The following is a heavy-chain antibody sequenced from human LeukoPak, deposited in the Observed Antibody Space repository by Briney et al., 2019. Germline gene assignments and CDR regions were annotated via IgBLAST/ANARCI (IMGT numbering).Heavy chain of an antibody. CDR1: GGSISSGSYY. Sequence: SETLSLTCTVSGGSISSGSYYWSWIRPPAGKGLEWIARIYTSGSTNYTPSLKSRVTIPVDTSKNQFSLKLSSVHAPDRAVYSCPTHRIGVDGWGKGTTVTVPS. V-gene: IGHV4-61*02. CDR2: IYTSGST. J-gene: IGHJ6*04. CDR3: PTHRIGVDG. D-gene: IGHD3-10*01.